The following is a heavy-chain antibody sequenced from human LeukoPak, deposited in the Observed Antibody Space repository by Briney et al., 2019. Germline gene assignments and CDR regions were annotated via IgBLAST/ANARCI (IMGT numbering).Heavy chain of an antibody. CDR2: INPSGGST. CDR1: GYTFTSYY. J-gene: IGHJ5*02. Sequence: RASVKASFKASGYTFTSYYMHWVRQAPGQGLEWMGIINPSGGSTSYAQKFQGRVTMTRDTSTSTVYMELSSLRSEDTAVYYCARTRYSGSSLTYNWFDPWGQGTLVTVSS. V-gene: IGHV1-46*01. CDR3: ARTRYSGSSLTYNWFDP. D-gene: IGHD1-26*01.